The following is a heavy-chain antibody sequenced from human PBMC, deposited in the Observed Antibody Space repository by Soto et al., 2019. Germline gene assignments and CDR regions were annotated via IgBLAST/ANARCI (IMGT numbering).Heavy chain of an antibody. Sequence: ASETLSLTCTVSGGSISSYYWSWIRQPPGKGLEWIGYIYYSGSTNYNPSLKSRVTISVDTSKNQFSLKLSSVTAADTAVYYCARVSGNYVPFYYYYYMDVWGKGTTVTVSS. CDR3: ARVSGNYVPFYYYYYMDV. CDR2: IYYSGST. D-gene: IGHD4-4*01. J-gene: IGHJ6*03. V-gene: IGHV4-59*01. CDR1: GGSISSYY.